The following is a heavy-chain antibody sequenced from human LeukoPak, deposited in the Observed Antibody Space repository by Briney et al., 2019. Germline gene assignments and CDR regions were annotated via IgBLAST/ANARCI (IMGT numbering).Heavy chain of an antibody. J-gene: IGHJ4*02. CDR1: GFTFSSYS. CDR3: AFYDSSGYYSPESN. D-gene: IGHD3-22*01. CDR2: ISSSSSYI. V-gene: IGHV3-21*01. Sequence: GGSLKLSCAASGFTFSSYSMNWVRQAPGKGLEWVSSISSSSSYIYYADSVKGRFTISRDNAKNSLYLQMNSLRAEDTAVYYCAFYDSSGYYSPESNWGQGTLVTVSS.